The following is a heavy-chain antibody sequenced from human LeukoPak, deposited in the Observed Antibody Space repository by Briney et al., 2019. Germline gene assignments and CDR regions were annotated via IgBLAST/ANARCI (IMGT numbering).Heavy chain of an antibody. J-gene: IGHJ4*02. Sequence: PSQTLSLTCTVSGGSISSGSYYWSWIRQPAGKGLEWIGRIYTSGSTNYNPSLKSRVTISVDTSKNQFSLKLSSVTAADTAVYYCARGGNYDFWTSSAGFDYWGQGTLVTVSS. CDR2: IYTSGST. CDR1: GGSISSGSYY. D-gene: IGHD3-3*01. V-gene: IGHV4-61*02. CDR3: ARGGNYDFWTSSAGFDY.